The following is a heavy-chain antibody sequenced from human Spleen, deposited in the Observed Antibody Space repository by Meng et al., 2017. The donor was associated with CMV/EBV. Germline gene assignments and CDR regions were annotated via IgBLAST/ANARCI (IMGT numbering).Heavy chain of an antibody. CDR3: ARLGQQAYGMDV. J-gene: IGHJ6*02. D-gene: IGHD6-13*01. CDR1: GYTFTSYY. CDR2: INPSGGST. Sequence: ASVKVSCKASGYTFTSYYMHWVRQAPGQGLEWMGIINPSGGSTSYAQKLQGRVTMTTDTSTSTAYMELRSLRSDDTAVYYCARLGQQAYGMDVWGQGTTVTVSS. V-gene: IGHV1-46*01.